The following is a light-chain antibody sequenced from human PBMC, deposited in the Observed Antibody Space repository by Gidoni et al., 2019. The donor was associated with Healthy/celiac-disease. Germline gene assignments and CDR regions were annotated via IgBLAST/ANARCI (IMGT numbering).Light chain of an antibody. V-gene: IGKV3-20*01. CDR3: QQYGSSPDT. J-gene: IGKJ2*01. Sequence: GTLSFSPAARATLSVRASQSVSSSYLAWYQQKPGQAPRLLLYGASSRATGIPARFSGSGSGTDFTLTISRLEPEDFAVYYWQQYGSSPDTFGQGTKLEIK. CDR1: QSVSSSY. CDR2: GAS.